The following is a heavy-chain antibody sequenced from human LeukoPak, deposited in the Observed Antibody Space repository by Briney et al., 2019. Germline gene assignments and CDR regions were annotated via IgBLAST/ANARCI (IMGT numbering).Heavy chain of an antibody. V-gene: IGHV1-69*13. CDR2: VIPTFGTA. D-gene: IGHD6-19*01. J-gene: IGHJ4*02. CDR1: GGTFSSYA. CDR3: ARDSSGWYYTLGELDY. Sequence: SVKVSCKASGGTFSSYAISWVRQAPGQGLEWMRGVIPTFGTANYAQKFQGRVTITADESTSTAYMELSSLRSEDTAVYYCARDSSGWYYTLGELDYWGQGTLVTVSS.